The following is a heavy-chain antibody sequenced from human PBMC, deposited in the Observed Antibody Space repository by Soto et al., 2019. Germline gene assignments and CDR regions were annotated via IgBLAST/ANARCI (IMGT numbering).Heavy chain of an antibody. V-gene: IGHV3-74*01. Sequence: GGSLRLSCAASGFTFSSYWMHWVRQAPGKGLVWASRINPDGSATNYADSVKGRFTISRDNAKNTLYLQMNSLRAEDTAVFYCGRGGSDSPMAPGYWGQGTLVTVSS. CDR3: GRGGSDSPMAPGY. J-gene: IGHJ4*02. CDR2: INPDGSAT. CDR1: GFTFSSYW. D-gene: IGHD5-18*01.